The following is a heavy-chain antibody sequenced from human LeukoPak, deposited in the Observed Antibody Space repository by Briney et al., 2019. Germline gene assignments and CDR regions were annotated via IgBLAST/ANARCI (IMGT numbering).Heavy chain of an antibody. V-gene: IGHV3-15*01. CDR1: GFTFTNAW. J-gene: IGHJ4*02. CDR3: TGPDFFDY. CDR2: IKSRTDGGTT. Sequence: GGSLRLSCAASGFTFTNAWMSWVRQAPGKGLEWVGRIKSRTDGGTTDYAAPVKGRFTISRHDSKNTLYLQMNSLKTEDTAVHYCTGPDFFDYWGQGTLVTVSS. D-gene: IGHD2-21*02.